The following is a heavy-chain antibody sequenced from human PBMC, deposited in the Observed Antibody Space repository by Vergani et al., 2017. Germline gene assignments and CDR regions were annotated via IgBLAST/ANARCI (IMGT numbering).Heavy chain of an antibody. V-gene: IGHV3-9*01. J-gene: IGHJ3*01. Sequence: EVDLVESGGGLAQPGGSLRLSCEASGITFWKFGMHWVRQGPGKGLEWVSGISWNSGAVDYADSVRGRFTNSRDDAKNSLFLEMNSLRFEDTAVYFCTKGSVYYHDSAGHGYDPYTGFDRWGQGTLVTVSS. D-gene: IGHD5-12*01. CDR1: GITFWKFG. CDR2: ISWNSGAV. CDR3: TKGSVYYHDSAGHGYDPYTGFDR.